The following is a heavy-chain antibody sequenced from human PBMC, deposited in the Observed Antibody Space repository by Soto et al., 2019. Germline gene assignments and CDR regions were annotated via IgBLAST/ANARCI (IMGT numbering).Heavy chain of an antibody. V-gene: IGHV4-39*02. CDR2: IYYSGKT. Sequence: SETLSLTCTVSGDSISSSTYSWGWILHPPGKGLEYIGSIYYSGKTYYNWPLESRVTMSLDTSKNQFSLRLTSVTAADTALYYCARDKITGLFDYWGQGTLVTVS. CDR1: GDSISSSTYS. D-gene: IGHD3-10*01. CDR3: ARDKITGLFDY. J-gene: IGHJ4*02.